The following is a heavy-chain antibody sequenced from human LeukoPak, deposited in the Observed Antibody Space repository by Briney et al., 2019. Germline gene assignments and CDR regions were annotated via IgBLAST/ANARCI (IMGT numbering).Heavy chain of an antibody. CDR1: GFTFSSYW. D-gene: IGHD3-9*01. Sequence: PGGSLRLSCAASGFTFSSYWMHWVRQAPGKGLVWVSRINSDGSSTSYADSVKGRFTISRDNAKNSLYLQMNSLRAEDTAVYYCARVGREAGYFDWLPSYYYYGMDVWGQGTTVTVSS. CDR3: ARVGREAGYFDWLPSYYYYGMDV. CDR2: INSDGSST. J-gene: IGHJ6*02. V-gene: IGHV3-74*01.